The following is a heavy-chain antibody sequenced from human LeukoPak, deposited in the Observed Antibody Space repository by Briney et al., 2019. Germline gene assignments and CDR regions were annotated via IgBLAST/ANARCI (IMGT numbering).Heavy chain of an antibody. D-gene: IGHD2-15*01. Sequence: GGSLRLSCVASGFSLSGYWMYWVRQAPGKGLMYISRNDGDGSTTNYADVVKGRFTMSRDNVKNTLYLQMNSLRVEDTAVYYCARDPRNVGLAPWGQGTLVTVSS. J-gene: IGHJ5*02. CDR3: ARDPRNVGLAP. CDR1: GFSLSGYW. V-gene: IGHV3-74*01. CDR2: NDGDGSTT.